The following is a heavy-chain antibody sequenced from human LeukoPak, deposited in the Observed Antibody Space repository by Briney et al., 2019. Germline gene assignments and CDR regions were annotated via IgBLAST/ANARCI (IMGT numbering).Heavy chain of an antibody. CDR3: ARGNYYDSPYDY. CDR1: GDSIRGYY. Sequence: KPSETLSLTCTDSGDSIRGYYWSWIRQPPGKGLEWIGYIYYSGSTNYNPTLKSRVTISVDTSKNQFSLKLSSVTAADIAVYYCARGNYYDSPYDYWGQGTLVTVSS. J-gene: IGHJ4*02. D-gene: IGHD3-22*01. CDR2: IYYSGST. V-gene: IGHV4-59*01.